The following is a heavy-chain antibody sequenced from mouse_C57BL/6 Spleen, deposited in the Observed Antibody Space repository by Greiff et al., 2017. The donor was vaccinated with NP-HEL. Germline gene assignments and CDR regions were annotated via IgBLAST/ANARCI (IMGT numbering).Heavy chain of an antibody. Sequence: EVQLQQSGPELVKPGASVKMSCKASGYTSTDYNMHWVKQSHGKSLEWIGYINPNNGGTSYNQKFKGKATLTVNKSSSTAYMELRSLTSEDSAVYYCARERDYGSSLYWYFDVWGTGTTVTVSS. J-gene: IGHJ1*03. CDR2: INPNNGGT. CDR1: GYTSTDYN. CDR3: ARERDYGSSLYWYFDV. D-gene: IGHD1-1*01. V-gene: IGHV1-22*01.